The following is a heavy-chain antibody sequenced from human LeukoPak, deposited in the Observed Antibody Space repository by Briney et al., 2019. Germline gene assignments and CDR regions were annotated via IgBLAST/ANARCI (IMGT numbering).Heavy chain of an antibody. CDR2: IYTSGTT. D-gene: IGHD2-15*01. J-gene: IGHJ4*02. Sequence: SETLSLTCAVSGGSISSYYWSWIRQPAGKGLEWIGRIYTSGTTNYNPSLKSRVTMSVDPSKNQFSLNLNSVTAADTAVYYCARTSPRAATFDYWGQGTLVTVSS. V-gene: IGHV4-4*07. CDR3: ARTSPRAATFDY. CDR1: GGSISSYY.